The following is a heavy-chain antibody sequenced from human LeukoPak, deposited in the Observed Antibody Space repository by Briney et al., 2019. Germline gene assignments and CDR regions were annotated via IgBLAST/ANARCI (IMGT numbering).Heavy chain of an antibody. CDR3: ARLVLGGSWSNHFDY. D-gene: IGHD6-13*01. CDR2: VNPSGGST. CDR1: GYTFTGYY. Sequence: ASVKVSCKASGYTFTGYYMHWVRQAPGQGLEWMGIVNPSGGSTNYAQKFQGRVTITRDTSTSTVYMELSSLRSEDTAVYYCARLVLGGSWSNHFDYWGQGTLVTVSS. V-gene: IGHV1-46*01. J-gene: IGHJ4*02.